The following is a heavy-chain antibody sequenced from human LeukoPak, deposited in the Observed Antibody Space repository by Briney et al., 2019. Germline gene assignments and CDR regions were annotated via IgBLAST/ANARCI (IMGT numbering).Heavy chain of an antibody. CDR3: ATYTHWVAGDV. CDR2: MNQDGSEK. Sequence: PGGSLRLSCAASGFTFSDSWMSWVRQAPGKGLEWVANMNQDGSEKDYVDSVKGQFTISRDNARNSPYLQMGSLRAEDTAVYYCATYTHWVAGDVWGQGTTVTVSS. V-gene: IGHV3-7*01. CDR1: GFTFSDSW. D-gene: IGHD3-16*01. J-gene: IGHJ6*02.